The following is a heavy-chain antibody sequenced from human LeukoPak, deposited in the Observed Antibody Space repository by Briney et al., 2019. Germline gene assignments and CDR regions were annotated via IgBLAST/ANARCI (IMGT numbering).Heavy chain of an antibody. CDR1: GFTFSNAW. CDR3: ARGRLRTSPEVDYGMDV. V-gene: IGHV3-7*03. Sequence: GGSLRLSCAASGFTFSNAWMSWVRQAPGKGLEWVANIRQDGSEKHHLDSVKGRITISRDNAKNSLYLQMNSLRVEDTAVYYCARGRLRTSPEVDYGMDVWGQGTTVTVSS. J-gene: IGHJ6*02. D-gene: IGHD2-2*01. CDR2: IRQDGSEK.